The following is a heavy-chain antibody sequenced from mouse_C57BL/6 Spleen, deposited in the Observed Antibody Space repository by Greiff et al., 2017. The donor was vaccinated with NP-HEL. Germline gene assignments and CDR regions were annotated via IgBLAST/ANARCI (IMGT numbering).Heavy chain of an antibody. CDR2: IDPETGGT. V-gene: IGHV1-15*01. CDR3: TYYYGSSYEVSMDY. J-gene: IGHJ4*01. Sequence: VQLQQSGAELVRPGASVTLSCKASGYTFTDYEMHWVKQTPVHGLEWIGAIDPETGGTAYNQKFKGKAILTADKSSSTAYMELRSLTSEDSAVYYCTYYYGSSYEVSMDYWGQGTSVTVSS. CDR1: GYTFTDYE. D-gene: IGHD1-1*01.